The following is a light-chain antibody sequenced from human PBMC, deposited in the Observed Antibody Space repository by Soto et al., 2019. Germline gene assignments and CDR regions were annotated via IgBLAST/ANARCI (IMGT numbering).Light chain of an antibody. J-gene: IGLJ1*01. CDR3: SSYTSSSTLV. V-gene: IGLV2-14*01. CDR2: DVS. CDR1: SSDVGGYNY. Sequence: QSVLTQPASVSGSPGEWITISYTGTSSDVGGYNYVSWYQQHPGKAPKLMIYDVSNRPSGVSNRFSGSKSGNTASLTISGLQAEDEADYYCSSYTSSSTLVFGTGTKVTVL.